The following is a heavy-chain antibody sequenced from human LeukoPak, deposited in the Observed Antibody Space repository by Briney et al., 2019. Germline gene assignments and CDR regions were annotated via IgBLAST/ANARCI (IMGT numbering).Heavy chain of an antibody. CDR3: ARDRLGHYYDSSGYYRGAFDI. J-gene: IGHJ3*02. D-gene: IGHD3-22*01. CDR1: GFSVRTNF. V-gene: IGHV3-53*01. CDR2: IYTGGGT. Sequence: GGSLRLSCAVSGFSVRTNFMSWVRQAPGKGLEWVSVIYTGGGTDHADSVKGRFTISRDNSKNTLSLQMNSLRADDTAVYYCARDRLGHYYDSSGYYRGAFDIWGQGTMVTVSS.